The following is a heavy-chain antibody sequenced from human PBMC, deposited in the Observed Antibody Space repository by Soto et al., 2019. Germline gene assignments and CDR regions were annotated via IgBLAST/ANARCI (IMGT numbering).Heavy chain of an antibody. Sequence: DVQLVESGGGLIQPGESLRLSCAAFGLTISGKKYVAWVRQAPGKGLEWVSALYDVDGSFYADSVTGRFTNSSDSSKTPVYLQMNDLRPDDTAVYYCATWHEREHAFDVWGQGTTVTISS. J-gene: IGHJ3*01. D-gene: IGHD1-1*01. CDR1: GLTISGKKY. CDR2: LYDVDGS. CDR3: ATWHEREHAFDV. V-gene: IGHV3-53*01.